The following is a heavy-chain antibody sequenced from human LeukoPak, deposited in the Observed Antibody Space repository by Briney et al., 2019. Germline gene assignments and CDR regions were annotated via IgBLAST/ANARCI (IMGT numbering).Heavy chain of an antibody. CDR3: ARESNSSGWHLRVYFDY. Sequence: HLGGSLRLSCAASGFTFSSYGMHWVRQAPGKALEWVAVIWYDGSNKYYADSVKGRFTISRDNSKNTLYLQMNSLRAEDTAVYYCARESNSSGWHLRVYFDYWGQGTLVTVSS. J-gene: IGHJ4*02. CDR2: IWYDGSNK. CDR1: GFTFSSYG. V-gene: IGHV3-33*01. D-gene: IGHD6-19*01.